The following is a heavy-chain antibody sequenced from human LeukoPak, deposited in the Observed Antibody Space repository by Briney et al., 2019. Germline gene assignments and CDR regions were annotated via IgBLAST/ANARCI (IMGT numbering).Heavy chain of an antibody. CDR1: GFTFSSYE. CDR2: ISSSGTTI. D-gene: IGHD6-13*01. CDR3: AIGLFEEQQPY. V-gene: IGHV3-48*03. Sequence: PGGSLRLSCAVSGFTFSSYEMNWVRQAPGKGLEWVSYISSSGTTIYYADSVKGRLTISRDNAKNSLYLQMNSLRAEDTAVYYCAIGLFEEQQPYWGQGTLVTVSS. J-gene: IGHJ4*02.